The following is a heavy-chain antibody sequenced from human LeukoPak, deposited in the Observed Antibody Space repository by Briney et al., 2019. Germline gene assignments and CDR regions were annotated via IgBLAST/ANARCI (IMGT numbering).Heavy chain of an antibody. CDR2: INPSGGST. V-gene: IGHV1-46*03. Sequence: ASVTVSCKASGYTFTSYYMHWVRQAPGQGLEWMGIINPSGGSTSYAQKFQGRVTMTRDTSTSTVYMELSSLRSEDTAVYYCTLSGSYHNWFDPWGQGTLVTVSS. CDR1: GYTFTSYY. D-gene: IGHD1-26*01. J-gene: IGHJ5*02. CDR3: TLSGSYHNWFDP.